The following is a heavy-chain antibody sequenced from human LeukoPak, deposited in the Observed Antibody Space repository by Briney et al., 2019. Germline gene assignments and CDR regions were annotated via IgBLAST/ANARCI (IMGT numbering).Heavy chain of an antibody. CDR1: GGSFSGYY. CDR2: INHSGST. CDR3: ASLEYCSSTSCPNFDY. Sequence: SETLSLTCAVYGGSFSGYYWSWIRQPPGKGLEWIGEINHSGSTNYNPSLKSRVTISVDTSKNQFSLKLSSVTAADTAVYYCASLEYCSSTSCPNFDYWGQGTLVTVSS. V-gene: IGHV4-34*01. J-gene: IGHJ4*02. D-gene: IGHD2-2*01.